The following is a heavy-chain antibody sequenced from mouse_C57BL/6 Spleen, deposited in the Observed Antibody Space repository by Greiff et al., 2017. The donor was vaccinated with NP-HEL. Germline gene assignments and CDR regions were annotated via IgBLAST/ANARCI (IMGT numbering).Heavy chain of an antibody. CDR3: ARSYGNHYAMDY. D-gene: IGHD1-2*01. Sequence: QVQLQQPGAELVRPGSSVKLSCKASGYTFTSYWMHWVKQRPIQGLEWIGNIDPSDSETHYNQKFKDKATLTVEKSSSTADMQLSSLTSEDSAVSYCARSYGNHYAMDYWGQGTSVTVSS. CDR1: GYTFTSYW. J-gene: IGHJ4*01. V-gene: IGHV1-52*01. CDR2: IDPSDSET.